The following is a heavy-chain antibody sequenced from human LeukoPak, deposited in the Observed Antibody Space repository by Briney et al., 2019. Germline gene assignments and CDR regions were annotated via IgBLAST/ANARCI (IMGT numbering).Heavy chain of an antibody. V-gene: IGHV1-18*01. Sequence: GASVKVSCKASGYTFTSYGISCGRQVPGQGLEWMGWISAYNGNTNYAQKLQGRVTMTTDTSTSTAYMELRSLRSDDTAVYYCARGNSPVLRFLEWLPHQDWFDPWGQGTLVTVSS. CDR2: ISAYNGNT. J-gene: IGHJ5*02. CDR1: GYTFTSYG. CDR3: ARGNSPVLRFLEWLPHQDWFDP. D-gene: IGHD3-3*01.